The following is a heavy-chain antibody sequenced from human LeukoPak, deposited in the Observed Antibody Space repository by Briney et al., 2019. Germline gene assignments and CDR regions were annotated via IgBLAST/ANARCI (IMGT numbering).Heavy chain of an antibody. J-gene: IGHJ3*02. D-gene: IGHD2-2*01. CDR1: GASISNYY. CDR3: ARMEYCSSTSCPDAFDI. V-gene: IGHV4-4*07. Sequence: KASETLSLTCTVSGASISNYYWSWIRQTARKGLEWIGRVYISGIYTSGSTNYNPSINSRVTISVDKSKNQFSLKLTSVTAADTAVYYCARMEYCSSTSCPDAFDIWGQGTMVTVSS. CDR2: VYISGIYTSGST.